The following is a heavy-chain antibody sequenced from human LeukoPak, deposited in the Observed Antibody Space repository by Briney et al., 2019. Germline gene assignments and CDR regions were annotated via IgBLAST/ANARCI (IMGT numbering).Heavy chain of an antibody. D-gene: IGHD2-2*01. CDR2: IHPSGST. V-gene: IGHV4-4*07. Sequence: SETLSLTCTVSGDSISSYYWSWIRQPAGKGLEWIGRIHPSGSTNYNPSLKSRVTLSVDTSKNEFSLKLSSVTAADTAVYYCAREGSSGCSSTSCLNTFDYWGQGTLVTVSS. CDR1: GDSISSYY. CDR3: AREGSSGCSSTSCLNTFDY. J-gene: IGHJ4*02.